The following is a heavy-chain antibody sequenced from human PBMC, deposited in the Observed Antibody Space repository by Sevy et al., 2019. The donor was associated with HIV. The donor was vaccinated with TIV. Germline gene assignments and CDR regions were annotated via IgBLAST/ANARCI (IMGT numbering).Heavy chain of an antibody. D-gene: IGHD6-6*01. CDR3: ARKSIAHAFDI. V-gene: IGHV4-59*13. CDR2: IYYSGST. J-gene: IGHJ3*02. Sequence: SETLSLTCTVSGGSISSYYWSWIRQPPGKGLEWIGYIYYSGSTNYNPSLKSRVTISVDTSKNQFSLKLSSVTAADTAVYYCARKSIAHAFDIWGQGTMVTVSS. CDR1: GGSISSYY.